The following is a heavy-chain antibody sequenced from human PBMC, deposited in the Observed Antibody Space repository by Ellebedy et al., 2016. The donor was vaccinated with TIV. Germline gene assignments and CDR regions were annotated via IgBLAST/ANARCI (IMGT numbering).Heavy chain of an antibody. CDR2: INPDSGGT. Sequence: ASVKVSCKASGYTFTANYMHWVRQAPGQGLEWMGWINPDSGGTNFAQELQGRVTMTRDTSVNTAYMDLSRLESDDTAVYHCARVRRGSSGMDVWGQGTTVTVSS. CDR3: ARVRRGSSGMDV. D-gene: IGHD6-13*01. CDR1: GYTFTANY. V-gene: IGHV1-2*02. J-gene: IGHJ6*02.